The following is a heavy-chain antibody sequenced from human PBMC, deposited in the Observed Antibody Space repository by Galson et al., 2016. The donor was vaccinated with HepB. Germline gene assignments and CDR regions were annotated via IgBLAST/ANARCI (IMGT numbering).Heavy chain of an antibody. D-gene: IGHD2-21*02. Sequence: GSLRLSCAASGFTFTSHPMSWVRQAPGKGLGWVSAINVSGVSTYYEDSVKGRFTISRDNSKTTLFLQMNSLRADDTAVYYCAKVTYCAGDCLDAFDVWGQGTMVTVSS. CDR3: AKVTYCAGDCLDAFDV. CDR1: GFTFTSHP. V-gene: IGHV3-23*01. CDR2: INVSGVST. J-gene: IGHJ3*01.